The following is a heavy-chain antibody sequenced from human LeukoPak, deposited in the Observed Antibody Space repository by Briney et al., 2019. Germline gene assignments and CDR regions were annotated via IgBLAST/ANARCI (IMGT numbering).Heavy chain of an antibody. Sequence: PGGSLRLSCAASGFSFNTYSMNWVRQAPGKGLEWVSYISSSGSTIYYADSVKGRFTISRDNAKNSLYLQMNSLRAEDTAVYYCARDSQGGWYPVIDYWGQGTLVTVSS. D-gene: IGHD6-19*01. CDR1: GFSFNTYS. V-gene: IGHV3-48*04. CDR3: ARDSQGGWYPVIDY. J-gene: IGHJ4*02. CDR2: ISSSGSTI.